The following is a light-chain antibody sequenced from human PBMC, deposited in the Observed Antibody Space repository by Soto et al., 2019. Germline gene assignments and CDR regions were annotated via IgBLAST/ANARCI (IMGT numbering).Light chain of an antibody. J-gene: IGLJ3*02. CDR2: VNN. CDR1: SSNIGAGYD. V-gene: IGLV1-40*01. CDR3: QSYDSSLSASV. Sequence: QAVVTQPPSVSGAPGQRVTTSCTGSSSNIGAGYDVHWYQQVTGTAPKLLIYVNNNRPSGVPDRFSGSKSGTSASLVITGLQAEDEADYYCQSYDSSLSASVFGGGTKLTVL.